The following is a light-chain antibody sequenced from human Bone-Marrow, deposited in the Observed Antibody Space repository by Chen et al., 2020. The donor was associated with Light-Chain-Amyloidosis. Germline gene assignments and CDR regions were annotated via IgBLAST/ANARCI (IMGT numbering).Light chain of an antibody. Sequence: DIVMTQSPDSLAVSLGERATINCKSSRSVLYSSNNENYLAWYQQKPGQPPKLLIYGTSSRATGIPERFSGSGSGTDFTLTISRLEPEDFAVFYCQQYGVSPVTFGPGTRVD. J-gene: IGKJ3*01. V-gene: IGKV4-1*01. CDR1: RSVLYSSNNENY. CDR3: QQYGVSPVT. CDR2: GTS.